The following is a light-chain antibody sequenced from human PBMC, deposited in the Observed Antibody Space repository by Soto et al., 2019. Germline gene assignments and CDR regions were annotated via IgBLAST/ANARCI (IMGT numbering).Light chain of an antibody. CDR2: DNN. V-gene: IGLV1-51*01. Sequence: QSVLTQPPSVSAAPGQKVTISCSGSSSNIGNNNVSWYQQLPGTAPKLLIYDNNKRPSGIPDRFSGSKSGTSATLGITGLQTGDEADYYCGTWDSSLSAGFGGGTKRTVL. CDR3: GTWDSSLSAG. CDR1: SSNIGNNN. J-gene: IGLJ2*01.